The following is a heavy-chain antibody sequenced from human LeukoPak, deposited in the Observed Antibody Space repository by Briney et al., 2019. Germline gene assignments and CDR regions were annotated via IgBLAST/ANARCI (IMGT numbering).Heavy chain of an antibody. CDR2: VYTTGST. V-gene: IGHV4-4*07. J-gene: IGHJ4*02. CDR3: ARSKKESLHYYDSSGYYVGY. CDR1: GGSFSSYY. Sequence: SETLSLTCTVSGGSFSSYYWSWIRQPAGKGLEWIGRVYTTGSTNYNPSLKSRVTISVDTSKNQFSLKLSSVTAADTAVYYCARSKKESLHYYDSSGYYVGYWGQGTLVTVSS. D-gene: IGHD3-22*01.